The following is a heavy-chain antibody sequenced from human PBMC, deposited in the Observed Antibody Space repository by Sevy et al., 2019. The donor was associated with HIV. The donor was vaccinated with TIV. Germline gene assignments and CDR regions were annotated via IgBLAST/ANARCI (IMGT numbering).Heavy chain of an antibody. Sequence: SETLSLTCAVYGGSFSGYYWSWIRQPAGKGLEWIGRIYSSGNTNSNPSLKSRVTMSVDTSKNQFSLKMSSVTAADTAVYYCARGQWFGDLFWGRGTPVTVSS. CDR3: ARGQWFGDLF. CDR2: IYSSGNT. D-gene: IGHD3-10*01. CDR1: GGSFSGYY. V-gene: IGHV4-59*10. J-gene: IGHJ4*02.